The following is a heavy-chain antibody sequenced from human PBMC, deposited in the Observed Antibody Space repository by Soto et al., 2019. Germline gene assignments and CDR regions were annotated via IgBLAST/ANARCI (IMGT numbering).Heavy chain of an antibody. CDR2: IYYSGST. D-gene: IGHD5-12*01. J-gene: IGHJ5*02. Sequence: PSETLSLTCTVSGGSISSGGYYWSWIRQHPGKGLEWIGYIYYSGSTYYNPSLKSRVTISVDTSKNQFSLKLSSVTAADTAVYYCARAGEDQLPRGYSGYDYWFDPWGQGTLVTVSS. CDR1: GGSISSGGYY. CDR3: ARAGEDQLPRGYSGYDYWFDP. V-gene: IGHV4-31*03.